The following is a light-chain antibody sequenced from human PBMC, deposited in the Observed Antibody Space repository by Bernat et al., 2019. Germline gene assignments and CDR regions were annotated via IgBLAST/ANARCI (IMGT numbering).Light chain of an antibody. J-gene: IGLJ3*02. V-gene: IGLV1-47*02. CDR2: SNN. CDR3: ASWDDSLSGLWV. Sequence: QSVLTQPPSASGTPGQRVTISCSGSSSNIGSNSVYWYQQLPGTAPKLLIYSNNQRPLGVPDRFSGSKSGTSASLAISGLRSEDEADYYCASWDDSLSGLWVFGGGTKLTVL. CDR1: SSNIGSNS.